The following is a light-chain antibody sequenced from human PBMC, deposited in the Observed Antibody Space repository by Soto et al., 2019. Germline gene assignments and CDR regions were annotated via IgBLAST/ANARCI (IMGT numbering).Light chain of an antibody. J-gene: IGLJ2*01. V-gene: IGLV2-14*03. CDR2: DVT. Sequence: QSALTQPASVSGSPGQSITISCTGTTSDIGAYNYVSWYQHHTGKAPKLLIYDVTDRPSGVSDRFSGSKSGNTASLTISGLLAEDEADYFCSSYTTINTVVVFGGGTKVTVL. CDR3: SSYTTINTVVV. CDR1: TSDIGAYNY.